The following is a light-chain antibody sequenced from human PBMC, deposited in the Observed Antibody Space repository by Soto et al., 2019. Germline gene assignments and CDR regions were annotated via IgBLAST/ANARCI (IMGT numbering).Light chain of an antibody. V-gene: IGKV4-1*01. J-gene: IGKJ4*01. CDR2: GAS. CDR1: QSGFASSNNENL. CDR3: HQYYSSPLT. Sequence: DIVMTQSPDSLAMSLGERATINCKSSQSGFASSNNENLLAWYQQKPGQPPKLLIYGASTRESGVPDRFRGSRSGTDFTLAISILQADDVAVYYCHQYYSSPLTLGGGTNVEIK.